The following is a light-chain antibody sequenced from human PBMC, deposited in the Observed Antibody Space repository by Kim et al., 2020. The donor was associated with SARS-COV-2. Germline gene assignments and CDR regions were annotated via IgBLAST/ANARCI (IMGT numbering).Light chain of an antibody. Sequence: ASVGDRVTITCRASQSISSYLNWYQQKVGKAPKLLIYAASSLQSGVPSRFSGSGSGTDFTLTISSPQPEDFATYYCQQSYSALTTFGPGTKVDIK. CDR1: QSISSY. V-gene: IGKV1-39*01. CDR2: AAS. J-gene: IGKJ3*01. CDR3: QQSYSALTT.